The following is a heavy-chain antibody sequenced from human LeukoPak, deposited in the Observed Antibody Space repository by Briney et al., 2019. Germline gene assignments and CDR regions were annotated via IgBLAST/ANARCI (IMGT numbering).Heavy chain of an antibody. CDR3: ARTYNFWSGYYADAFDI. J-gene: IGHJ3*02. CDR2: IYYSGST. D-gene: IGHD3-3*01. V-gene: IGHV4-39*07. Sequence: PSETLSLTCSVSGGSIRSSSYYWGWIRQPPGKGLEWIGSIYYSGSTYYNSSLKSRVTISVDTSKNQFSLNLSSVTAADTAVYYCARTYNFWSGYYADAFDIWGQGTMVTVSS. CDR1: GGSIRSSSYY.